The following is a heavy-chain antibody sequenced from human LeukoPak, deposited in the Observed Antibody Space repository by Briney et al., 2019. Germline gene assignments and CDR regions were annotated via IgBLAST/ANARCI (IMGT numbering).Heavy chain of an antibody. Sequence: ASVKVSCKASGYTFSNYGINWVRQAPGQGLEWMGWISAYSGNTKYAQKLQGRVTMTTDTSTNTAYMELRSLRSDDTAEFYRAIGRSGGSTWARNPTSTYYLDSWGQGTLVIVSS. D-gene: IGHD6-13*01. CDR1: GYTFSNYG. CDR2: ISAYSGNT. V-gene: IGHV1-18*01. CDR3: AIGRSGGSTWARNPTSTYYLDS. J-gene: IGHJ4*02.